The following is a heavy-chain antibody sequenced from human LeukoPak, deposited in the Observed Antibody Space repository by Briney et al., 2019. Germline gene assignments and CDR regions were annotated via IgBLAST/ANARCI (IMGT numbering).Heavy chain of an antibody. D-gene: IGHD6-6*01. J-gene: IGHJ4*02. CDR2: ISSSSSTI. CDR1: GFTFSSYS. Sequence: GGSLRLSCAASGFTFSSYSMNWVRQAPGKGLEWVSYISSSSSTIYYADSVKGRFTISRDNAKSSLYLQMNSLRAEDTAVYYCARGRPRFDYWGQGTLVTVSS. V-gene: IGHV3-48*01. CDR3: ARGRPRFDY.